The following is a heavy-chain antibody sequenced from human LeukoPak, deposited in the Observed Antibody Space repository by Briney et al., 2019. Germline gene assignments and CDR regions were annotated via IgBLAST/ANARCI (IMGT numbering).Heavy chain of an antibody. V-gene: IGHV3-30*04. CDR3: ARGLGGDAFDL. CDR1: GFTFSRNA. Sequence: PGTSLRLSCAASGFTFSRNAMHWVRQAPGKGLEWAATVSCDGNKKHYADSVKGRFTISRDNSKNVMYLQMSSLRVEDTAVFYCARGLGGDAFDLWGQGTMVIVSS. D-gene: IGHD1-26*01. CDR2: VSCDGNKK. J-gene: IGHJ3*01.